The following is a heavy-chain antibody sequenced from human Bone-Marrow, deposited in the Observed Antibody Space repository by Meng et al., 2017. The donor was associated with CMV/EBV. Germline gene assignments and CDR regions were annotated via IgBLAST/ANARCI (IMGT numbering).Heavy chain of an antibody. V-gene: IGHV3-21*01. CDR3: ARVRELAGFGELSQSHYYYGMDV. Sequence: GESLKISCAASGFTVSSNYMSWVRQAPGKGLEWVSSISSSSSYIYYADSVKGRFTISRDNAKNSLYLQMNSLRAEDTAVYYCARVRELAGFGELSQSHYYYGMDVWGQGTTVTVSS. CDR1: GFTVSSNY. J-gene: IGHJ6*02. CDR2: ISSSSSYI. D-gene: IGHD3-10*01.